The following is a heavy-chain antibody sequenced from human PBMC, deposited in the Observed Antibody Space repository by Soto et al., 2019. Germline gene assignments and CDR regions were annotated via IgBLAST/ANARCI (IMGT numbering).Heavy chain of an antibody. V-gene: IGHV4-39*01. CDR1: GGSISSSIYY. Sequence: SETLSLTCPVAGGSISSSIYYWGWIRQPPGKGLEWIGSIYYSGSTYYNPSLKSRVTISVDTSKNQFSLKLSSVTAADTAVYYCAGYGSGSYYNDYWGQGTLVTVSS. CDR2: IYYSGST. D-gene: IGHD3-10*01. J-gene: IGHJ4*02. CDR3: AGYGSGSYYNDY.